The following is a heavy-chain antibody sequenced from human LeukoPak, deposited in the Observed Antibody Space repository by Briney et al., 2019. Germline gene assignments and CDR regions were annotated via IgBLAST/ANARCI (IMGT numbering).Heavy chain of an antibody. J-gene: IGHJ4*02. CDR1: GGSISSYY. CDR2: IYYSGST. Sequence: NPSETLSLTCTVSGGSISSYYWSWIRQPPGKGLEWIGCIYYSGSTNYNPSVKSRVTISVDTSKNQFSLKLTSVTAADTAVYYCASSVGGGYKNYFDYWGQGTLVTVSS. D-gene: IGHD5-24*01. CDR3: ASSVGGGYKNYFDY. V-gene: IGHV4-59*01.